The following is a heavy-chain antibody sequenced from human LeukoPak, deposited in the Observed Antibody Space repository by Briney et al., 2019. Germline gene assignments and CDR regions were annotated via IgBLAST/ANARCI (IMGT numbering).Heavy chain of an antibody. CDR1: GGSFSGYY. Sequence: SETLSLTCAVYGGSFSGYYRSWIRQPPGKGLEWIGEINHSGSTNYNPSLKSRVTISVDTSKNQFSLKLSSVTAADTAVYYCARGRIAARRRLLDYWGQGTLVTVSS. V-gene: IGHV4-34*01. CDR2: INHSGST. J-gene: IGHJ4*02. D-gene: IGHD6-6*01. CDR3: ARGRIAARRRLLDY.